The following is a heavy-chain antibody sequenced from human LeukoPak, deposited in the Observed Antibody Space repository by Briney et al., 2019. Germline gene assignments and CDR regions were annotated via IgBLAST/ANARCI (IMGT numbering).Heavy chain of an antibody. D-gene: IGHD1-26*01. V-gene: IGHV4-4*07. CDR3: ARHVIYSGGYSYWFDP. Sequence: SETLSLTCTVSGGSISSYYWSWIRQPAGKGLEWIGRIYTSGSTNYNPSLRSRASISLDTSKNLCSLRLTSVTAADTAVYYCARHVIYSGGYSYWFDPWGLGTLVTVSS. J-gene: IGHJ5*02. CDR1: GGSISSYY. CDR2: IYTSGST.